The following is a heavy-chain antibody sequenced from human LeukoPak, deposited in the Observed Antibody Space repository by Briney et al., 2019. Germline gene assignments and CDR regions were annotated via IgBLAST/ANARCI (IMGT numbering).Heavy chain of an antibody. J-gene: IGHJ6*02. CDR2: IYYSGST. CDR3: ARDSPYCSSTSCDHYYYGMDV. CDR1: GGSISSGGYY. V-gene: IGHV4-31*03. D-gene: IGHD2-2*01. Sequence: SETLSLTCTVSGGSISSGGYYWSWIRQHPGKGLEWIGYIYYSGSTYYNPSLKSRVTMSVDTSKNQFSLKLSSVTAADTAVYYCARDSPYCSSTSCDHYYYGMDVWGQGTTVTVSS.